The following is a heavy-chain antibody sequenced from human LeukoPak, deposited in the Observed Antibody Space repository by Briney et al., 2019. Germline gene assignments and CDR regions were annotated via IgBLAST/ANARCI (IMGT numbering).Heavy chain of an antibody. Sequence: PSETLSLTCTVSGGSISSGDYYWSWIRQPPGKGLEWIGYIYYSGSTYYNPSLKSRVTISVATSKNHFSLKLSSVTAADTAVYYCARTQYYYDSSGYSTGGFDPWGQGTLVTVSS. V-gene: IGHV4-30-4*08. D-gene: IGHD3-22*01. J-gene: IGHJ5*02. CDR2: IYYSGST. CDR3: ARTQYYYDSSGYSTGGFDP. CDR1: GGSISSGDYY.